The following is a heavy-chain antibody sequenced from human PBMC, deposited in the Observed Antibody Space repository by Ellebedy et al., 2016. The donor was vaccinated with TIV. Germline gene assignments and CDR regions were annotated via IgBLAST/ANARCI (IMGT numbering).Heavy chain of an antibody. J-gene: IGHJ4*02. D-gene: IGHD1-1*01. CDR1: GYTFASYD. CDR2: MNPKSGNT. CDR3: ARGRRDNWSSYLFDH. V-gene: IGHV1-8*01. Sequence: AASVKVSCKASGYTFASYDINWVRQANGQGLEWMGWMNPKSGNTGYAQKFQGRVTMTRNTSISTAFMELSSLRSEDTAVYYCARGRRDNWSSYLFDHWGQGTLVPDSS.